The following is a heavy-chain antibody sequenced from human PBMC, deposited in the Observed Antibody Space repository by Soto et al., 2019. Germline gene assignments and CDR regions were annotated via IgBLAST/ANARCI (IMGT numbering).Heavy chain of an antibody. D-gene: IGHD2-8*01. Sequence: EVQLVESGGDVVHPGGSLRLSCAASGFTFSNYWMHWVRQAPGKGLVWVSRLLGDGSQTAYADSVKRRFTISRDNAKNTLSLQMNSLRPEDTAVYYCVRGDNGNFRMIYWGQGTLVTVSS. CDR2: LLGDGSQT. J-gene: IGHJ4*02. CDR1: GFTFSNYW. V-gene: IGHV3-74*01. CDR3: VRGDNGNFRMIY.